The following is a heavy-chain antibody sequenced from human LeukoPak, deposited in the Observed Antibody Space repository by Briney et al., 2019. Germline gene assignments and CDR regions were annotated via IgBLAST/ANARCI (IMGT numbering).Heavy chain of an antibody. CDR1: GGSFSGYY. V-gene: IGHV4-34*01. D-gene: IGHD3-22*01. CDR3: ARAALSHGITMIVVVITHFDY. J-gene: IGHJ4*02. Sequence: PPETLSLTCAVYGGSFSGYYWSWIRQPPGKGLEWIGEINHSGSTNYNPSLKSRVTISVDTSKNQFSPKLSSVTAADTAVYYCARAALSHGITMIVVVITHFDYWGQGTLVTVSS. CDR2: INHSGST.